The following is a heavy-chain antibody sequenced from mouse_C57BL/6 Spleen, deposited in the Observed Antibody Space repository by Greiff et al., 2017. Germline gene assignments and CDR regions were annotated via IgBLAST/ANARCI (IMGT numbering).Heavy chain of an antibody. CDR3: ARILRITTVVAPPFAY. CDR2: ISSGGSYT. V-gene: IGHV5-6*01. J-gene: IGHJ3*01. Sequence: EVHLVESGGDLVKPGGSLKLSCAASGFTFSSYGMSWVRQTPDKRLEWVATISSGGSYTYYPDSVKGRFTISRDNAKNTLYLQMSSLKSEDTAMYYCARILRITTVVAPPFAYWGQGTLVTVSA. CDR1: GFTFSSYG. D-gene: IGHD1-1*01.